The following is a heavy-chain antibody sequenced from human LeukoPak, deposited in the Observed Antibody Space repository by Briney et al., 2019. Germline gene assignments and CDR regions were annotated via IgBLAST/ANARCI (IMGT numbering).Heavy chain of an antibody. CDR1: GFTFSSYW. D-gene: IGHD3-10*01. Sequence: GGSLRLSCAASGFTFSSYWMSWVRQAPGKGLEGVANIKQDGSEKYYVDSVKGRFTISRDNAKNSLYLQMNSLRAEDTAVYYCARDSGGSGSYGMDVWGQGTTVTVSS. J-gene: IGHJ6*02. CDR2: IKQDGSEK. V-gene: IGHV3-7*01. CDR3: ARDSGGSGSYGMDV.